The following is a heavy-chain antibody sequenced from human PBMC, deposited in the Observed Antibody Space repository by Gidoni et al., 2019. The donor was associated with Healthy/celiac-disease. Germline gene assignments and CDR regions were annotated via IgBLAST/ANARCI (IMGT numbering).Heavy chain of an antibody. CDR1: GYTFTSYG. CDR2: ISAYNGNT. CDR3: ARMAQGYDSSGYYYYFDY. J-gene: IGHJ4*02. D-gene: IGHD3-22*01. V-gene: IGHV1-18*01. Sequence: QVQLVQSGAEVKKPGASVKVSCKASGYTFTSYGFSWVRQAPGQGLEWMGWISAYNGNTNYAQKLQGRVTMTTDTSTSTAYMELRSLRSDDTAVYYCARMAQGYDSSGYYYYFDYWGQGTLVTVSS.